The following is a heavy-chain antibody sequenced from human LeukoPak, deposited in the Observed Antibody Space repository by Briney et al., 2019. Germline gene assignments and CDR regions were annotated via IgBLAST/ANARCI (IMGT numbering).Heavy chain of an antibody. CDR2: IKQDGSEK. CDR1: GFTFNSYW. Sequence: PGGSLRLSCAASGFTFNSYWMTWVRQAPGKGLEWVASIKQDGSEKYYVDSVKGRFTISRDNAKNSLYLQMNSLRAENTAVYYCARMHGELDYWGQGTLVTVSS. D-gene: IGHD1-26*01. V-gene: IGHV3-7*02. J-gene: IGHJ4*02. CDR3: ARMHGELDY.